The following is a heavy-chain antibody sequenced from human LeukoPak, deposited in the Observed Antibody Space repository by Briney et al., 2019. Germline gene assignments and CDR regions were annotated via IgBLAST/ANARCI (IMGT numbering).Heavy chain of an antibody. CDR1: GGTFSSYA. Sequence: GGSLRLSCAASGGTFSSYAISWVRQAPGQGLEWMGGIIPIFGTANYAQKFQGRVTITADESTSTAYMELSSLRSEDTAVYYCARDGVEMATIYYWGQGTLVTVSS. J-gene: IGHJ4*02. D-gene: IGHD5-24*01. CDR2: IIPIFGTA. CDR3: ARDGVEMATIYY. V-gene: IGHV1-69*01.